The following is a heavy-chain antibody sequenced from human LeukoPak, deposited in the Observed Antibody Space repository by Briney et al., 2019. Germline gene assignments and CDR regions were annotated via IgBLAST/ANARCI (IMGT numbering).Heavy chain of an antibody. CDR3: ARRVGQQLPRFDP. V-gene: IGHV5-51*01. D-gene: IGHD6-13*01. J-gene: IGHJ5*02. CDR2: IYPGDSDI. Sequence: GESLKISCKGSGYSFTNYWIGWVRQMPGKGLEWMGIIYPGDSDIRYSPSFQGQVTISADKSISTAYVQWSSLKASDTAMYYCARRVGQQLPRFDPWGQGTLVTVSS. CDR1: GYSFTNYW.